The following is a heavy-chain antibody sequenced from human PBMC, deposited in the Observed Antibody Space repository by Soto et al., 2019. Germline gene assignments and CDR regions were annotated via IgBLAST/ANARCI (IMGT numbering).Heavy chain of an antibody. Sequence: SETLSLTCAVSSGSISSSNWWSWVRQPPGKGLEWIGEIYHSGSTNYNPSLKSRVTISVDKPKNQFSLKLSSVTAADTAVYYCARSSGWRIDYWGQGTLVTVSS. CDR1: SGSISSSNW. CDR3: ARSSGWRIDY. V-gene: IGHV4-4*02. D-gene: IGHD6-19*01. J-gene: IGHJ4*02. CDR2: IYHSGST.